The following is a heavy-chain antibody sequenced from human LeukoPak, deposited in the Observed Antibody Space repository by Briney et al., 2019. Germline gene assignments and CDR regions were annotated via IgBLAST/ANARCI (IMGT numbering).Heavy chain of an antibody. CDR3: ARDVSAVAAIGAPFDY. Sequence: ASVTVSCKASGYTFTSYGISWVRQAPGQGLEWMGWISAYNGNTNYAQKLQGRVTMTTDTSTSTAYMELRSLRSDDTAVYYCARDVSAVAAIGAPFDYWGQGTLVTVSS. CDR1: GYTFTSYG. D-gene: IGHD5-12*01. J-gene: IGHJ4*02. V-gene: IGHV1-18*01. CDR2: ISAYNGNT.